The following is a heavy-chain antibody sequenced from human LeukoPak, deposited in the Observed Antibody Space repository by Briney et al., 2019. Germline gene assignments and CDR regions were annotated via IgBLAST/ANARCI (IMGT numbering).Heavy chain of an antibody. J-gene: IGHJ6*02. V-gene: IGHV4-59*12. D-gene: IGHD3-10*01. CDR1: GGSISSYY. CDR2: IYYSGST. CDR3: ARDYYYGSGSYSTGYYGMDV. Sequence: PSETLSLTCTVSGGSISSYYWSWIRQPPGKGLEWIGYIYYSGSTNYNPSLKSRVTISVDTSKNQFSLKLSSVTAADTAVYYCARDYYYGSGSYSTGYYGMDVWGQGTTVTVSS.